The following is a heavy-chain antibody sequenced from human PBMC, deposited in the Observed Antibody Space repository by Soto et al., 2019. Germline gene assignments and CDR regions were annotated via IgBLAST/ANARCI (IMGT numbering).Heavy chain of an antibody. V-gene: IGHV4-59*01. CDR2: IYYSGST. CDR3: ARRGISRIAAAGTYYYYGMDV. D-gene: IGHD6-13*01. J-gene: IGHJ6*02. CDR1: GGSISSYY. Sequence: PSETLSLTCTVSGGSISSYYWSWIRQPPGKGLEWIGYIYYSGSTNYNPSLKSRVTISVDTSKNQFSLKLSSVTAADTAVYYCARRGISRIAAAGTYYYYGMDVWGQGTTVTVSS.